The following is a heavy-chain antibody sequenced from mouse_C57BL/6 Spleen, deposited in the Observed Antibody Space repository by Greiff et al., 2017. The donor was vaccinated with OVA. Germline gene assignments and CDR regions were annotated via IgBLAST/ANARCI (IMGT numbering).Heavy chain of an antibody. J-gene: IGHJ2*01. V-gene: IGHV1-64*01. D-gene: IGHD1-1*01. CDR3: ARVDLFSYYYGSQFDY. CDR1: GYTFTSYW. Sequence: QVQLQQSGAELVKPGASVKLSCKASGYTFTSYWMHWVKQRPGQGLEWIGMIHPNSGSTNYNEKFKSKATLTVDKSSSTAYMQLSSLTSEDSAVYYCARVDLFSYYYGSQFDYWGQGTTLTVSS. CDR2: IHPNSGST.